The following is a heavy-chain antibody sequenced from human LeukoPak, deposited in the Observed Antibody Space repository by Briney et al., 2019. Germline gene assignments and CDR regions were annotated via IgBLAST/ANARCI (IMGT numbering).Heavy chain of an antibody. CDR1: GFTVSSNS. V-gene: IGHV3-66*03. J-gene: IGHJ4*02. Sequence: GGSLRLSCTVSGFTVSSNSMSWVRQAPGKGLEWVSFIYSGSTHYSDSVKGRFTISRDNSKNTLYLQMNSLRAEDTAVYYCAKDQSGSYYYFDYWGQGTLVTVSS. D-gene: IGHD1-26*01. CDR3: AKDQSGSYYYFDY. CDR2: IYSGST.